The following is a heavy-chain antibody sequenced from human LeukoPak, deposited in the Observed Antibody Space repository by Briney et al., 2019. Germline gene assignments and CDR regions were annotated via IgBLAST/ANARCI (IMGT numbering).Heavy chain of an antibody. CDR2: ISSGTTYI. Sequence: GGSLRLSCAASGFTFSSFGMNWFRKAPGKGLEWVSSISSGTTYIYYADSVKGRFTISRDNAKNSLYLQMNSLRAEDTAVYFCARSSDRYGMDVWGQGTTVTVSS. V-gene: IGHV3-21*01. D-gene: IGHD2-15*01. CDR3: ARSSDRYGMDV. J-gene: IGHJ6*02. CDR1: GFTFSSFG.